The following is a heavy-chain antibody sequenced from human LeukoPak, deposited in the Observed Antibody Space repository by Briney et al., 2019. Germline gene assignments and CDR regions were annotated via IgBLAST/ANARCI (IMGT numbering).Heavy chain of an antibody. CDR2: ITSDGSST. CDR3: VRDNYGVDY. D-gene: IGHD3-16*01. Sequence: PGGSLRLSCAASGFTFSSYWMHWVRQAPGKGLVWVSHITSDGSSTTYADSVRGRFTTSRDNAKNTLYLQMNSLRVEDTAMYYCVRDNYGVDYWGQGTLVTVSS. J-gene: IGHJ4*02. V-gene: IGHV3-74*03. CDR1: GFTFSSYW.